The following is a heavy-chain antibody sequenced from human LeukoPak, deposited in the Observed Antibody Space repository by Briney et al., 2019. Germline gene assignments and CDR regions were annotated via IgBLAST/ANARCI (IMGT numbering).Heavy chain of an antibody. CDR3: ASGEYYYYGMDV. CDR1: GGTFSIYA. CDR2: IIPILGIA. Sequence: GASVTVSCKASGGTFSIYAISWVRQVPGQGLGWMGRIIPILGIANYAQKFQGRVTITADKSTSTAYMELSSLRSEDTAVYYCASGEYYYYGMDVWGQGTTVTVSS. V-gene: IGHV1-69*04. D-gene: IGHD4-17*01. J-gene: IGHJ6*02.